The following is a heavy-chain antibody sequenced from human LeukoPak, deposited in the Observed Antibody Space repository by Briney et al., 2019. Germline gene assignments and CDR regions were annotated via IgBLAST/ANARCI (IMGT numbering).Heavy chain of an antibody. CDR2: IIPIFGTA. CDR1: GYTLTELS. Sequence: SVKVSCKVSGYTLTELSMHWVRQAPGQGLEWMGGIIPIFGTANYAQKFQGRVTITADKSTSTAYMELSSLRSEDTAVYYCARCLELSYYYYYMDVWGKGTTVTVSS. J-gene: IGHJ6*03. D-gene: IGHD1-7*01. CDR3: ARCLELSYYYYYMDV. V-gene: IGHV1-69*06.